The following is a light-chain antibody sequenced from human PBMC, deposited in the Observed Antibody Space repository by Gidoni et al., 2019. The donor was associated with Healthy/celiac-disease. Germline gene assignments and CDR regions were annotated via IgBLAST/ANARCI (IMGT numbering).Light chain of an antibody. J-gene: IGKJ5*01. Sequence: AIQLTQSPSSLSASVGDRVTSTCRASQGISSALAWYQQKPGKAPKLLIYDASSWESGVPARFSGSGSGTDFTLTISSLQPEDFATYYCQQFNSYLITFGQXTRLEIK. CDR3: QQFNSYLIT. V-gene: IGKV1-13*02. CDR1: QGISSA. CDR2: DAS.